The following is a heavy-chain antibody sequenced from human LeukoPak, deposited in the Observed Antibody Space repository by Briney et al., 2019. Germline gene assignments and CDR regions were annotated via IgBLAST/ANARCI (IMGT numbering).Heavy chain of an antibody. Sequence: GGSLRLSCAASGFTFSIYVMTWVRQAPGKGLEWVSGISQSGGSTYYADSVRGRFTISRDNAKNTLYLQMNSLRAEDTAVYYCARDSLNSGSYFDYWGQGALVTVSS. CDR1: GFTFSIYV. V-gene: IGHV3-23*01. D-gene: IGHD3-10*01. CDR2: ISQSGGST. J-gene: IGHJ4*02. CDR3: ARDSLNSGSYFDY.